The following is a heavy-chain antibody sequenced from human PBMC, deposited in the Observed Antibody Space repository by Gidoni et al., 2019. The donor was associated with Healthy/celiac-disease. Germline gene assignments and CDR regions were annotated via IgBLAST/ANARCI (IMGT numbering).Heavy chain of an antibody. V-gene: IGHV3-66*01. D-gene: IGHD2-2*01. Sequence: EVQLVESGGGLVQPGGSLRLSCAASGFTVSSNYMSWVRQAPGKGLEWVSVIYSGGSTYYADSVKGRFTISRDNSKNTLYLQMNSLRAEDTAVYYCARDCSSTSCYYYYYYGMDVWGQGTTVTVSS. J-gene: IGHJ6*02. CDR2: IYSGGST. CDR3: ARDCSSTSCYYYYYYGMDV. CDR1: GFTVSSNY.